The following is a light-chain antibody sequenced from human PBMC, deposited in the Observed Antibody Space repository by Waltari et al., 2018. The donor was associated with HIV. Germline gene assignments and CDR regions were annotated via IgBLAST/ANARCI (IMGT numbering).Light chain of an antibody. CDR1: NIGSRS. CDR3: QVWDNTINHVI. CDR2: DDS. Sequence: SYVLTQAPSVSVAPGQTARLTCGGNNIGSRSVHWYQQKPGQAPVLVVYDDSDRPSGIPERFSGFNSENTATLTISRVGAGDEADYYCQVWDNTINHVIFGGGTKLTVL. J-gene: IGLJ2*01. V-gene: IGLV3-21*02.